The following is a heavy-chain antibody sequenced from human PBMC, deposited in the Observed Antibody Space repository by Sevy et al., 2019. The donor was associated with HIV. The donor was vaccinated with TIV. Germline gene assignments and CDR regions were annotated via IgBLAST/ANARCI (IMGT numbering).Heavy chain of an antibody. Sequence: GGSLRLSCAASGFTFSSYAMRWVRQAPGKGLEWVAVISYDGSNKYYADSVKGRFTISRDNSKNTLYLQMNSLRAEDTAVYYCARDDPTWNYYYYYGMDVWGQGTTVTVSS. CDR3: ARDDPTWNYYYYYGMDV. V-gene: IGHV3-30-3*01. J-gene: IGHJ6*02. CDR1: GFTFSSYA. D-gene: IGHD1-1*01. CDR2: ISYDGSNK.